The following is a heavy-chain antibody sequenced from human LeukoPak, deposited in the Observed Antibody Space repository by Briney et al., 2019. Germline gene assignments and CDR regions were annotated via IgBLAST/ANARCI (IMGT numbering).Heavy chain of an antibody. V-gene: IGHV1-2*02. D-gene: IGHD1-1*01. J-gene: IGHJ6*03. CDR3: ARGARTGIYYYYYYMDV. CDR1: GYTFTGYY. Sequence: ASVKVSCKASGYTFTGYYMHWVRQAPGQGLEWMGWINPNSGGTNYAQKFQGRVTMTRDTSISTAYMELSSLRSEDTAVYYCARGARTGIYYYYYYMDVWGKGTTVTVSS. CDR2: INPNSGGT.